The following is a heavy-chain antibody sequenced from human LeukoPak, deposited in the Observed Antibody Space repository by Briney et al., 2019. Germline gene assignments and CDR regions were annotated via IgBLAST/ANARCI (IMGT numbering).Heavy chain of an antibody. CDR1: GFTFSAYW. CDR2: ITTSGATT. J-gene: IGHJ5*01. Sequence: QTGGSLRLSCAASGFTFSAYWMTWVRQAPGKGLEWVSAITTSGATTYYADSVKGRFTISRDNSKNMLYLQMNSLRAEDTAVYYCAKDPGWFDSWGQGTLVTVSS. V-gene: IGHV3-23*01. CDR3: AKDPGWFDS.